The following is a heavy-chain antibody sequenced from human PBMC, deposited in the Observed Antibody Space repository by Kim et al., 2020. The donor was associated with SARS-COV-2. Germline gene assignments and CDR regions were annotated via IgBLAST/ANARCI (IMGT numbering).Heavy chain of an antibody. Sequence: GTTSHPDSVNGRFTISRDTSKNTLYLQMNSRRAEDTAVYYCANPIDYWGQGTLVTVSS. J-gene: IGHJ4*02. CDR3: ANPIDY. V-gene: IGHV3-23*01. CDR2: GTT.